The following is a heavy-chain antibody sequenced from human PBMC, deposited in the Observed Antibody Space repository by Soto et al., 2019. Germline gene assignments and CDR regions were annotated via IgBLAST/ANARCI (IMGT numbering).Heavy chain of an antibody. CDR3: TTDHSGSYPGDAFDI. CDR2: IKSKTDGGTT. V-gene: IGHV3-15*07. Sequence: EVQLVESGGGLVKPGGSLRLSCAASGFTFRNAWMNWVRQAPGKGLEWVGRIKSKTDGGTTDYAAPVKGRFTISRDDSKNTLYLQMNSLKTEDTAVYYCTTDHSGSYPGDAFDIWGQGTMVTVSS. D-gene: IGHD1-26*01. CDR1: GFTFRNAW. J-gene: IGHJ3*02.